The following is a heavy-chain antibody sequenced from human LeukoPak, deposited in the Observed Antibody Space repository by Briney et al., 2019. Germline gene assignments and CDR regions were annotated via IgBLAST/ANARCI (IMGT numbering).Heavy chain of an antibody. J-gene: IGHJ5*02. V-gene: IGHV1-8*01. D-gene: IGHD1-14*01. CDR1: GYPFTTYE. CDR3: ARGPRNDP. CDR2: VHPNNGNT. Sequence: ASVRVSCKTSGYPFTTYEINWVRQAAGQGLEWMGWVHPNNGNTAYAQKFQGRVTMTRDTSITTAYMELSGLRSDDTAVYFCARGPRNDPWGQGTLVTVSS.